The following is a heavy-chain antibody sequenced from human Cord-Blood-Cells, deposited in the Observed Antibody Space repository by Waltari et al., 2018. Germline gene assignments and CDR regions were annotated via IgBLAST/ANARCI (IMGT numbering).Heavy chain of an antibody. CDR1: GGTFSSYA. D-gene: IGHD4-4*01. V-gene: IGHV1-69*06. CDR2: FIPIFGTA. CDR3: AGQSSNYQFAY. J-gene: IGHJ4*02. Sequence: QVQLVQSGAEVKKPGSSVKVSCKASGGTFSSYAISWVRQAPGQGLEWMGGFIPIFGTANNAQKFQGRVTITANKPPSTANMGLRSLRSEETAVYYCAGQSSNYQFAYWGQGTLVTVSS.